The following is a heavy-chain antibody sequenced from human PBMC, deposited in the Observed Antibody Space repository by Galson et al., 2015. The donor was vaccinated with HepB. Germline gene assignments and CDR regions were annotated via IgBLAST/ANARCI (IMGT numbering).Heavy chain of an antibody. CDR1: GFTFSSFG. V-gene: IGHV3-30-3*01. D-gene: IGHD2/OR15-2a*01. J-gene: IGHJ4*02. CDR3: TSAFFDVLPADY. Sequence: SLRLSCAASGFTFSSFGMHWVRQAPGRGLEWVAVISHDGSVQYYADSVKGRFTISRDNSKNLLYLQMNSLRVEDSALYYCTSAFFDVLPADYWGQGILVAVSS. CDR2: ISHDGSVQ.